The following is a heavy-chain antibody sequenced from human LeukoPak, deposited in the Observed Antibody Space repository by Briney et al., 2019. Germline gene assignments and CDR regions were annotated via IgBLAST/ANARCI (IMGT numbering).Heavy chain of an antibody. V-gene: IGHV4-59*01. J-gene: IGHJ5*02. CDR2: IYYSGST. CDR3: ARDTGRDYYYDSSGFSWFDP. CDR1: GGSISSYY. D-gene: IGHD3-22*01. Sequence: SETLSLTCTVSGGSISSYYWSWIRQPPGKGLEWIGYIYYSGSTNYNPSLKSRVTISVDTSKNQFSLKLSSVTAADTAVYYCARDTGRDYYYDSSGFSWFDPWGQGTLVTVSS.